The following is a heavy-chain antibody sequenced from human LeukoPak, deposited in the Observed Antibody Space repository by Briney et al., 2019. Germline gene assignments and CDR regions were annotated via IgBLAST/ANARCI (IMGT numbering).Heavy chain of an antibody. Sequence: PGGSLRLSCVASGFRSSDHYMDWVRQAPGKGLEWRCRSRDKRNSYTTEYAACVKGRFTMSRDDSEHALYLQMNSLKTEDTGVYYCARAGTVTTGYQYGMDVWGQGTMVTVSS. J-gene: IGHJ6*02. V-gene: IGHV3-72*01. CDR3: ARAGTVTTGYQYGMDV. D-gene: IGHD2-2*01. CDR1: GFRSSDHY. CDR2: SRDKRNSYTT.